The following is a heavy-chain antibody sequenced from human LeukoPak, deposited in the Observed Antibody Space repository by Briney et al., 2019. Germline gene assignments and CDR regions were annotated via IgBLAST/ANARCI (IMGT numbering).Heavy chain of an antibody. J-gene: IGHJ3*01. CDR1: GYTFTVYY. Sequence: ASVKVSYKASGYTFTVYYMHWVRQAPGQGLEWMGIINPGGGSISYAQKFQGRVTMTRDTSTSTVYMELSSLRSEDTAVYYCARDPPKHIGVAGTSLGDAFDLWGQGTMVTVSS. D-gene: IGHD6-19*01. CDR3: ARDPPKHIGVAGTSLGDAFDL. V-gene: IGHV1-46*01. CDR2: INPGGGSI.